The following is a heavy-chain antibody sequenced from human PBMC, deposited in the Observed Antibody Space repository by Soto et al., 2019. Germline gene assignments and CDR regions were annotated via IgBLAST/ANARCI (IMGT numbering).Heavy chain of an antibody. CDR1: GFTFSSYA. Sequence: EVQLLESGGGLVQPGGSLRLSCAASGFTFSSYAMSWVRQAPGKGLEWVSAISGSGGSTYYADSVKGRFTISRDNSKNTLYLQMNGLRAEDTAVYYCAKDLTIFGVAFDYWGQGTLVTVSS. D-gene: IGHD3-3*01. J-gene: IGHJ4*02. CDR2: ISGSGGST. V-gene: IGHV3-23*01. CDR3: AKDLTIFGVAFDY.